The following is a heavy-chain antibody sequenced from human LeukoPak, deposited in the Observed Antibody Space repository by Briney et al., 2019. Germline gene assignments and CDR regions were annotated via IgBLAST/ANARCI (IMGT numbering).Heavy chain of an antibody. J-gene: IGHJ4*02. CDR1: GFTFSTFA. CDR2: IGSSTDLK. V-gene: IGHV3-23*01. Sequence: PGGSLRLSCAASGFTFSTFAMSWVRQAPGKGLDWVSYIGSSTDLKKYADSVEGRFTISRDNSKNTLFLQMDSLRAEDAAVYYCATDLRNSLGATYLAYWGKGTLVTVSS. D-gene: IGHD1-26*01. CDR3: ATDLRNSLGATYLAY.